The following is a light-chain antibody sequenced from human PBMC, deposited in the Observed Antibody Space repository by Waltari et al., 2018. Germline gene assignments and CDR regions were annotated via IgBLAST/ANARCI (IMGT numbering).Light chain of an antibody. CDR3: SSYAGAV. V-gene: IGLV2-14*01. CDR1: SSDGGGYNH. CDR2: EVT. Sequence: QSALPQPVSVSGSPGTLITTSCTRTSSDGGGYNHVPWYQQHPGKAPKRIICEVTDRPSGVSDRFSGSKSGNTASLTISGLQAEDEADYYCSSYAGAVFGGGTKLTIL. J-gene: IGLJ3*02.